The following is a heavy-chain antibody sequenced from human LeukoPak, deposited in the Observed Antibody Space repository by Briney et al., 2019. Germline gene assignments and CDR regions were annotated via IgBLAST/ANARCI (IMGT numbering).Heavy chain of an antibody. CDR3: ATRRGAWELPTPEFDY. J-gene: IGHJ4*02. Sequence: EASVKVSCKASGGTFSSYAISWVRQAPGQGLEWMGGIIPIFGTANYAQKFQGRVTITADESTSTAYMELSSLRSEDTAVYYCATRRGAWELPTPEFDYWGQGTLVTVSS. D-gene: IGHD1-26*01. V-gene: IGHV1-69*13. CDR1: GGTFSSYA. CDR2: IIPIFGTA.